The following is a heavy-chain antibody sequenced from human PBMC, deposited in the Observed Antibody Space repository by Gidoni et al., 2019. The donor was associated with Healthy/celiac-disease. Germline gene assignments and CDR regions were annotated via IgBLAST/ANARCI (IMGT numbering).Heavy chain of an antibody. Sequence: QVQLVQSGAEVKKPGASVKVSCKASGYTFTGYYMHWVRQAPGQGLEWMGWINPNSGGTNYAQKFQGRVTMTRDTSISTAYMELSRLRSDDTAVYYCARAHGVVTYGGNSAGRYWGQGTLVTVSS. V-gene: IGHV1-2*02. CDR3: ARAHGVVTYGGNSAGRY. CDR1: GYTFTGYY. D-gene: IGHD4-17*01. CDR2: INPNSGGT. J-gene: IGHJ4*02.